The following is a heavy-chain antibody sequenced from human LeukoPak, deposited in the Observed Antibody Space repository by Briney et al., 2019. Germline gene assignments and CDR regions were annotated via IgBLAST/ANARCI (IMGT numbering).Heavy chain of an antibody. V-gene: IGHV3-48*03. CDR3: AKSRLSGINDAFDI. Sequence: GGSLRLSCAASGFTFSSYEMNWVRQAPGKGLEWVSYITSSGSTTHYADSVKGRFTISRDNSKNTLYLQMNSLRAEDTALYYCAKSRLSGINDAFDIWGQGTMVTVSS. D-gene: IGHD3-3*01. CDR1: GFTFSSYE. CDR2: ITSSGSTT. J-gene: IGHJ3*02.